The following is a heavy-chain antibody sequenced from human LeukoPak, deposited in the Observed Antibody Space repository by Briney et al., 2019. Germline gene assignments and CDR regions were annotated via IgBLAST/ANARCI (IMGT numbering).Heavy chain of an antibody. J-gene: IGHJ4*02. CDR3: ASTLNYYDTGYYYFDY. D-gene: IGHD3-22*01. V-gene: IGHV3-11*04. CDR2: INFGSSTI. CDR1: GFTFSDYY. Sequence: GGSLRLSCAASGFTFSDYYMSWIRQAPGKGLEWVSYINFGSSTIYYADSVKGRFTISRDNAKNSLYLQMNSLRAEDTAVYYCASTLNYYDTGYYYFDYWGQGALVTVSS.